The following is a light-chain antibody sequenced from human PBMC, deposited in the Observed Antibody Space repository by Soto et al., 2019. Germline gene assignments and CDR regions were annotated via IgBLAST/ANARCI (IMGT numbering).Light chain of an antibody. Sequence: DIQLTQSPSTLSAAVGDSVTITCRASQKIRNLLAWYQQKPGRAPKPLIFDASTLRTGVPSRFSGSGSGSEFNFTISGLQPDDFATYLCQQYYTYATFGHGTRLE. V-gene: IGKV1-5*01. CDR2: DAS. J-gene: IGKJ5*01. CDR3: QQYYTYAT. CDR1: QKIRNL.